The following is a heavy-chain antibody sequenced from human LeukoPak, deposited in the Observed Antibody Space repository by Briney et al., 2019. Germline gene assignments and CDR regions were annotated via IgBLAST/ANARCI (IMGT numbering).Heavy chain of an antibody. Sequence: GGSLRLSCAASGFTFSSYSMNWVREAPGRGLVWVSSISSSRGYIYYADSVKGRFTISRDNAKNSLYLQMHSLRAEDTAVYYCARDFRFLMDVWAQGPTVTVSS. D-gene: IGHD2-21*01. CDR1: GFTFSSYS. CDR2: ISSSRGYI. CDR3: ARDFRFLMDV. J-gene: IGHJ6*02. V-gene: IGHV3-21*01.